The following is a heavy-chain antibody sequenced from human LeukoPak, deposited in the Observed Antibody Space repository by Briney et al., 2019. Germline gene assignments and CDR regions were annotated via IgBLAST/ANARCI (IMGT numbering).Heavy chain of an antibody. CDR1: GFTFSSYA. J-gene: IGHJ4*02. CDR3: AKASTVLKPIDS. CDR2: ISPIGTRT. D-gene: IGHD1-14*01. Sequence: GGSLRLSCAASGFTFSSYAMSWVRQAPGKGLEWVSAISPIGTRTYYADSVKGRFTISRDNSKNTLYLQMNSLRAEDTAMYYCAKASTVLKPIDSWGQGTLVTVSS. V-gene: IGHV3-23*01.